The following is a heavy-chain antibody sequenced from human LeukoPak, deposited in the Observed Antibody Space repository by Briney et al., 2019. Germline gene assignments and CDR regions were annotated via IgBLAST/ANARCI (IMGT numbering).Heavy chain of an antibody. CDR3: VGDPKRITLTLVTRRGGYFQH. D-gene: IGHD3-22*01. CDR1: GFTFSSFG. Sequence: GGSLRLSCAASGFTFSSFGMHWVRQTPGKGLHWVAFIRYDGSNKYYADSVKGRFTISRDNSKNMLFLQMNSLRTEDTAVYYCVGDPKRITLTLVTRRGGYFQHWGQGTLVTVSS. CDR2: IRYDGSNK. J-gene: IGHJ1*01. V-gene: IGHV3-30*02.